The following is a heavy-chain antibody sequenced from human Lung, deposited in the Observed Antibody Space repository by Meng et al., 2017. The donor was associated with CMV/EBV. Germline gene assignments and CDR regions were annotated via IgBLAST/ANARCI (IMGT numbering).Heavy chain of an antibody. J-gene: IGHJ4*02. CDR1: GYTLTNYY. D-gene: IGHD6-13*01. CDR3: ARDLGYSSSWYFQYYFDC. CDR2: INPSDNTT. Sequence: ASVKVSXKASGYTLTNYYIHWVRQAPGQGLEWMGIINPSDNTTIYAQKFQGRVTMTRDTSTSTVYMELSSLRSDDTALYYCARDLGYSSSWYFQYYFDCWGQGTLVTV. V-gene: IGHV1-46*01.